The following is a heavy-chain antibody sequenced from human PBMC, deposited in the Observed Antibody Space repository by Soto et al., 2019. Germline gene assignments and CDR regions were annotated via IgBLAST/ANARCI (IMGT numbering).Heavy chain of an antibody. D-gene: IGHD2-15*01. CDR2: ISAYNGNT. J-gene: IGHJ4*02. V-gene: IGHV1-18*01. Sequence: ASVKVSCKASGYTFTSYGISWVRQAPGQGLEWMGWISAYNGNTNYAQKLQGRVTMTTDTSTNTVDMELRSLGSDDTAVYYCASSPRGVEDYYDYWGQGTLVTVSS. CDR3: ASSPRGVEDYYDY. CDR1: GYTFTSYG.